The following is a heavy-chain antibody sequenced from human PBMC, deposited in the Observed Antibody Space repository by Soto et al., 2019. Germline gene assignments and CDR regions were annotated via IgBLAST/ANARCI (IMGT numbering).Heavy chain of an antibody. CDR1: GGSISRSSYS. CDR3: ATRQGGSYNWFDP. J-gene: IGHJ5*02. D-gene: IGHD2-15*01. V-gene: IGHV4-39*01. Sequence: LSLTCTVSGGSISRSSYSWAWIRQPPGKGLEWIGTLYYSGNTYYNPSLKSRVTISVDTSKNQFSLKLSSVTAADTAVYYCATRQGGSYNWFDPWGQGTLVTVSS. CDR2: LYYSGNT.